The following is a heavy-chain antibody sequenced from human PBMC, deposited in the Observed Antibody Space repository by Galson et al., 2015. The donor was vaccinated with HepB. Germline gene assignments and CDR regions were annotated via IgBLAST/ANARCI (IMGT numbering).Heavy chain of an antibody. J-gene: IGHJ4*02. D-gene: IGHD2-15*01. CDR3: TTEDGPYSDTYFDI. CDR2: IKAKVDGGTS. Sequence: SLRLPCAASGLSFNNAWMSWVRRAPGKGLEWVGQIKAKVDGGTSAYAAPVKGRVFISREDSINRVYLQMNSLKAEDTAVYYCTTEDGPYSDTYFDIWGQGTLVTVSS. CDR1: GLSFNNAW. V-gene: IGHV3-15*01.